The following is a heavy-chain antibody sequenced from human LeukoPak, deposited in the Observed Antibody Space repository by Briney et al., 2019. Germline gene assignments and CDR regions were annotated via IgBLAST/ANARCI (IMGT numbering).Heavy chain of an antibody. D-gene: IGHD3-10*01. CDR3: ARQGLGTYYYGSGSSHVAFDI. J-gene: IGHJ3*02. CDR2: MYSNGNT. CDR1: GGSISSSGYY. Sequence: SETLSLTCIVSGGSISSSGYYWGWIRQPPGKGLEWIGSMYSNGNTHYNPSFKSRVTISGDTSKNQVSLRLSSLTAADAAVYYCARQGLGTYYYGSGSSHVAFDIWGQGTMVTVSS. V-gene: IGHV4-39*01.